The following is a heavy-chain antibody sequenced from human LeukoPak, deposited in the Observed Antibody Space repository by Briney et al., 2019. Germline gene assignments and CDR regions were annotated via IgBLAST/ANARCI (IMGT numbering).Heavy chain of an antibody. V-gene: IGHV3-23*01. Sequence: GGSLRLSCAASGFTFSSYAMSWVRQAPGKGLEWVSAISGSGGSTYYADSVKGRLTISRDNSKNTLYLQMNSLRAEDTAVYYCAKEWLLWFGEAPIDYWGQGTLVTVSS. J-gene: IGHJ4*02. CDR1: GFTFSSYA. CDR3: AKEWLLWFGEAPIDY. D-gene: IGHD3-10*01. CDR2: ISGSGGST.